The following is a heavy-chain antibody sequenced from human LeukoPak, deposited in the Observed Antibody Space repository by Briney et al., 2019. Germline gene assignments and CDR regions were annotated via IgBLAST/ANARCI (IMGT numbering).Heavy chain of an antibody. D-gene: IGHD2-2*01. CDR2: IIPIFGTA. V-gene: IGHV1-69*01. CDR1: GGTFSSYA. J-gene: IGHJ6*02. CDR3: ASGYCSSTSCYDYYYYGMDV. Sequence: SVEVSCKASGGTFSSYAISWVRQAPGQGLEWMGGIIPIFGTANYAQKFQGRVTITADESTSTAYMELSSLRSEDTAVYYCASGYCSSTSCYDYYYYGMDVWGQGTTVTVSS.